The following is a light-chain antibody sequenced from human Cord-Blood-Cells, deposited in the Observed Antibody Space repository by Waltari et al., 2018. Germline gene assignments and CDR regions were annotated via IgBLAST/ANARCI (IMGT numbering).Light chain of an antibody. CDR1: RSAVGGSNY. CDR3: SSYTSSSTLV. V-gene: IGLV2-14*01. J-gene: IGLJ3*02. CDR2: DGI. Sequence: QSALTQPPPVSGSPRLSLTIPCPGNRSAVGGSNYASWYQQHPGNALKLMIYDGINRPSGVSNRFSGSKSGNTASLTISGLQAEDEADYYCSSYTSSSTLVFGGGTKLTVL.